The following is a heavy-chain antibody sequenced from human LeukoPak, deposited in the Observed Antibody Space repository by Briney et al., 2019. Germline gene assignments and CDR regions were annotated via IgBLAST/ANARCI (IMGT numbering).Heavy chain of an antibody. CDR2: ISSSSSYI. CDR3: ARDSGELSYYYYYGMDV. CDR1: GFTFSSYS. J-gene: IGHJ6*02. Sequence: KPGRSLRLSCAASGFTFSSYSMNWVRQAPGKGLEWVSSISSSSSYIYYADSVKGRFTISRDNAKNSLYLQMNSLRAEDTAVYYCARDSGELSYYYYYGMDVWGQGTTVTVSS. D-gene: IGHD3-10*01. V-gene: IGHV3-21*01.